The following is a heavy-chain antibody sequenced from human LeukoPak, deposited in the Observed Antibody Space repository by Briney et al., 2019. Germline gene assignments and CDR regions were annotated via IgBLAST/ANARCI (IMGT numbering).Heavy chain of an antibody. D-gene: IGHD4-17*01. CDR3: ARDPSYYGDYGEPFFDY. J-gene: IGHJ4*02. CDR2: IYYSGST. CDR1: GGSISCGDYY. Sequence: SQTLSLTCPFSGGSISCGDYYWSWIRHPPGKGLEWLGYIYYSGSTHYNPSLKSRVTISGDTSKNQFSLKLSSVTAADTAVYYCARDPSYYGDYGEPFFDYWGQGTLVTVSS. V-gene: IGHV4-30-4*01.